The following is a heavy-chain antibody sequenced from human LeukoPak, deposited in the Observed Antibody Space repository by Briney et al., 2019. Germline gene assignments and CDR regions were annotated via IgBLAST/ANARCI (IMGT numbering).Heavy chain of an antibody. CDR2: VYYSGSA. D-gene: IGHD4-11*01. CDR1: GDSVTTYY. V-gene: IGHV4-59*02. J-gene: IGHJ6*02. Sequence: ETLSLTCTVSGDSVTTYYWSWIRQPPGKGLEWLGYVYYSGSATYNPSLKSRVTLSVDTSKNQFSLRLSSVTAADTAVYYCARDGSNWSNDYYHGVDVWGQGTTVTVSS. CDR3: ARDGSNWSNDYYHGVDV.